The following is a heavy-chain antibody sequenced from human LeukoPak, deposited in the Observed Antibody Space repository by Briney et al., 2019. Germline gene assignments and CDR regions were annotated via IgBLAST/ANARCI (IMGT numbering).Heavy chain of an antibody. Sequence: GGSLRLSCAASGFTFNNYGMHWVRQAPGKGLEWVAVISYDGTNKYYADSVKGRFTISRDNTKNTLYLQMNSLRAEDTAVYYCARHYGPWGQGTLVTVSS. V-gene: IGHV3-30*03. CDR1: GFTFNNYG. D-gene: IGHD3-16*01. CDR2: ISYDGTNK. CDR3: ARHYGP. J-gene: IGHJ5*02.